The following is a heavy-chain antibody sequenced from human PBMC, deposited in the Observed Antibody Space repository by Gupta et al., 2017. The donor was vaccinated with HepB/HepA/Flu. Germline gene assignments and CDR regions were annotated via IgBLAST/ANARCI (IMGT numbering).Heavy chain of an antibody. CDR3: AKEKYSSSGVVADY. V-gene: IGHV3-23*01. CDR2: ISGSGGST. CDR1: WFPLYSLC. Sequence: EVQLLESGGGLVQPGGFPGLFCCASWFPLYSLCMGWGRQGPGKGLEWVSAISGSGGSTYYADSVKGRFTISRDNSKNTLYLQMNSLRAEDTAVYYCAKEKYSSSGVVADYWGQGTLVTVSA. J-gene: IGHJ4*02. D-gene: IGHD6-6*01.